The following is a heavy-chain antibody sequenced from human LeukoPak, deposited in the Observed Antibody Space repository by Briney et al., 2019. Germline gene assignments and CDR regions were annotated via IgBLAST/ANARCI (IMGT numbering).Heavy chain of an antibody. D-gene: IGHD1-26*01. CDR2: IIPIFGTA. V-gene: IGHV1-69*05. J-gene: IGHJ4*02. CDR1: GYTFTSYY. Sequence: SVKVSCKASGYTFTSYYMHWVRQAPGQGLEWMGGIIPIFGTANYAQKFQGRVTITTDESTSTAYMELSSLRSEDTAVYYCARYSGSPFFDYWGQGTLVTVSS. CDR3: ARYSGSPFFDY.